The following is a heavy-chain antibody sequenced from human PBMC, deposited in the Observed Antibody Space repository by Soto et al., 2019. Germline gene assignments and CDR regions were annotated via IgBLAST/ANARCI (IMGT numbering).Heavy chain of an antibody. V-gene: IGHV4-59*01. CDR2: VYHTGNT. D-gene: IGHD1-20*01. CDR1: GVSITNYY. Sequence: SETLSLTCSVSGVSITNYYWTWIRLPPGKGLEWIGHVYHTGNTFYNPSLKSRVTISLDTPKNQVSLSLRSVTAADTAVYYCARGQYNWKLWGQGTLVTVSS. CDR3: ARGQYNWKL. J-gene: IGHJ4*02.